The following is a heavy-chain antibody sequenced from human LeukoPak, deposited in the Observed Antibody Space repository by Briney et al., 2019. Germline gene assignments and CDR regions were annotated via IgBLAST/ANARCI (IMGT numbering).Heavy chain of an antibody. Sequence: PVKVSCKASGGTFSSYAISWVRQAPGQGLEWMGRIIPILGIANYAQKFQGRVTITADKSTSTAYMELSSLRSEDTAVYYCASEWPRSKFDYWGQGTLVTVSS. CDR2: IIPILGIA. CDR3: ASEWPRSKFDY. CDR1: GGTFSSYA. J-gene: IGHJ4*02. D-gene: IGHD5-12*01. V-gene: IGHV1-69*04.